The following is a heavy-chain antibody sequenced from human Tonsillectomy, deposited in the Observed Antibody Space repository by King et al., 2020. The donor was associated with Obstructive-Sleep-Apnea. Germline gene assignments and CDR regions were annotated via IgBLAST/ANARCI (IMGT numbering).Heavy chain of an antibody. CDR2: IKRKTDDGPT. CDR3: TPAPGNYADY. CDR1: GLTFSNAW. Sequence: VQLVESGGGLVKPGGSLRLSCAASGLTFSNAWMSWVRQAPGKGLEWVGRIKRKTDDGPTDYAAPVKGSFTISRDDSKNTLFLQMNALKTEDTAVYYCTPAPGNYADYWGKGPLAPV. D-gene: IGHD1-7*01. V-gene: IGHV3-15*01. J-gene: IGHJ4*02.